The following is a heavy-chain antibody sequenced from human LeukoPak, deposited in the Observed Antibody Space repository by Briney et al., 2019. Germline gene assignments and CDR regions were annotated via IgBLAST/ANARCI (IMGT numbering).Heavy chain of an antibody. J-gene: IGHJ4*02. CDR3: ARESPTYYYDSSGYYPGV. CDR1: GYTFTSSY. D-gene: IGHD3-22*01. V-gene: IGHV1-46*01. CDR2: INPSGGST. Sequence: ASVKVSCKASGYTFTSSYMHWVRQAPGQGLEWMGIINPSGGSTSYAQKFQGRVTMTRDMSTSTVYMELSSLRSEDTAVYYCARESPTYYYDSSGYYPGVWGQGTLVTVSS.